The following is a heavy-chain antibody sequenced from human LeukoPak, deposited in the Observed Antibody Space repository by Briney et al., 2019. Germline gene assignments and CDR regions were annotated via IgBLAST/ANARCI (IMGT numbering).Heavy chain of an antibody. Sequence: SQTLSLTCTVSGGSISSGDYYWTWIRQPPGKGLEWIGYIYHTGSTYYNPSLKSRLTISLDTSKNQFSLKVNSVTAADTAVYFCSRGSGWLLYAFDIWGQGTMVTVPA. CDR3: SRGSGWLLYAFDI. D-gene: IGHD3-10*01. J-gene: IGHJ3*02. CDR2: IYHTGST. CDR1: GGSISSGDYY. V-gene: IGHV4-30-4*08.